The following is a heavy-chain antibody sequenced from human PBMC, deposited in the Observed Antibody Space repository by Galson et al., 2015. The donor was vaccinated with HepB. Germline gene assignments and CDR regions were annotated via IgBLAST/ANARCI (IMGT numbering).Heavy chain of an antibody. J-gene: IGHJ5*02. D-gene: IGHD3-3*01. V-gene: IGHV1-18*01. CDR1: GYTFTSYG. CDR2: ISAYNGNT. Sequence: SVKVSCKASGYTFTSYGISWVRQAPGQGLEWMGWISAYNGNTNYAQKLQGRVTMTTDTSTSTAYMELRSLRSDDTAVYYCARDDYDFWSGYYPNNWFDPWGQGTLVTVSS. CDR3: ARDDYDFWSGYYPNNWFDP.